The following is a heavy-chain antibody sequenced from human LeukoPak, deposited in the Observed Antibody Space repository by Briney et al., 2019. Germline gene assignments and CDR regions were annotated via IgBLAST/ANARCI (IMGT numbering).Heavy chain of an antibody. J-gene: IGHJ4*02. Sequence: SETLSLTCTVSGGSISSGSYYWSRIRQPAGKGLEWIGRIYTSGSTNYNPSLKSRVTISVDTSKNQFSLKLSSVTAADTAVYYCARDRWSSGWSFDYWGQGTLVTVSS. V-gene: IGHV4-61*02. D-gene: IGHD6-19*01. CDR2: IYTSGST. CDR1: GGSISSGSYY. CDR3: ARDRWSSGWSFDY.